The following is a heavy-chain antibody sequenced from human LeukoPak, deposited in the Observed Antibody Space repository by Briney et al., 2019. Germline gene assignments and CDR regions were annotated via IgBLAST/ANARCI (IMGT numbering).Heavy chain of an antibody. Sequence: GASVKVSCKVSGYTLTELSMHWVRQAPGKGLEWMGGFGPEDGETIYAQKFQGRVTMTEDTSTDTAYMELSSLRSEDTAVYYCATAGSSPSLGDFDYWGQGTLVTVSS. CDR1: GYTLTELS. V-gene: IGHV1-24*01. CDR2: FGPEDGET. CDR3: ATAGSSPSLGDFDY. D-gene: IGHD6-6*01. J-gene: IGHJ4*02.